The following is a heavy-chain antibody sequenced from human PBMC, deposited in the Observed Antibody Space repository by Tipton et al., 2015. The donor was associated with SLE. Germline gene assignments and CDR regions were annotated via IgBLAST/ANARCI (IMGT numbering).Heavy chain of an antibody. CDR2: INHSGST. D-gene: IGHD2-15*01. J-gene: IGHJ6*02. Sequence: TLSLTCAVCGGSFSGYYWSWIRQPPGKGLEWIGEINHSGSTNYNPSLKSRVTISVDTSKNQFSLKLSSVTAADTAVYYCARGEFVVMVAATYYYYGMDVWGQGTTVTVSS. CDR1: GGSFSGYY. CDR3: ARGEFVVMVAATYYYYGMDV. V-gene: IGHV4-34*01.